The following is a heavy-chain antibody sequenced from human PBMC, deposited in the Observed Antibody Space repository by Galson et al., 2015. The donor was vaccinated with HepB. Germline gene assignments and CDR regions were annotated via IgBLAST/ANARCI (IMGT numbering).Heavy chain of an antibody. V-gene: IGHV1-69*04. J-gene: IGHJ6*02. CDR1: GGTSNRFG. D-gene: IGHD3-10*01. Sequence: SVKVSCKASGGTSNRFGVSWVRQAPGQGLEWMGRIILTLSMTKYAPKFQGRVSVGADKSKSTVYMELSSLKSEDTGVYYCARMPMVRGVGGGADGMGVWGQGTAVTVSS. CDR2: IILTLSMT. CDR3: ARMPMVRGVGGGADGMGV.